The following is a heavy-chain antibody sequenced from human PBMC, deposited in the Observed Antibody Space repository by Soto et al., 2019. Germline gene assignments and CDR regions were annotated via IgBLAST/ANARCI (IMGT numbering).Heavy chain of an antibody. V-gene: IGHV4-39*01. Sequence: SETLSLTCTVSGGSISSSSYYWGWIRQPPGKGLEWIGSIYYSGSTYYNPSLKSRVTISVDTSKNQFSLKLSSVTAADTAVYYCARHATSATGRPDYWGQGTLVTVPS. CDR3: ARHATSATGRPDY. J-gene: IGHJ4*02. CDR1: GGSISSSSYY. CDR2: IYYSGST.